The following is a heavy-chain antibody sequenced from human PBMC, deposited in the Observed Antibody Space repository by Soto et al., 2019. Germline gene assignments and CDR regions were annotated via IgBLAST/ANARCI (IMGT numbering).Heavy chain of an antibody. CDR2: IYYSGST. CDR1: GGSVSSGSYY. CDR3: AREDTAMVYFDY. V-gene: IGHV4-61*01. D-gene: IGHD5-18*01. Sequence: PSETLSLTCTVSGGSVSSGSYYWSWIRQPPGKGLEWIGYIYYSGSTNYNPSLKSRVTISVDTSKNQFSLKLSSVTAADTAVYYCAREDTAMVYFDYWGQGTLVPVSS. J-gene: IGHJ4*02.